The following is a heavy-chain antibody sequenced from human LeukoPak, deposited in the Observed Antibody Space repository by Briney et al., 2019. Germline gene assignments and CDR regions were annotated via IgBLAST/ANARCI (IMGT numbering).Heavy chain of an antibody. Sequence: SETLSLTCTVSGGSISSYYWSWIRQPPGKGLEWIGEINHSGSTNYNPSLKSRVTISVDTSKNQFSLKLSSVTAADTAVYYCARLSSTSCYSCYDYGMDVWGQGTTVTVSS. CDR2: INHSGST. D-gene: IGHD2-2*01. V-gene: IGHV4-34*01. CDR3: ARLSSTSCYSCYDYGMDV. CDR1: GGSISSYY. J-gene: IGHJ6*02.